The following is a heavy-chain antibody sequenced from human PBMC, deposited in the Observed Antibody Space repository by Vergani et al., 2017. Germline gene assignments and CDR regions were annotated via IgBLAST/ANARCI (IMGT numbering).Heavy chain of an antibody. CDR2: INPNSGGT. Sequence: QVQLVQSGAEVKKPGASVKVSCKASGYTFTGYYMHWVRQAPGQGLEWMGWINPNSGGTNYAQKFQGRVTMTRDTSISTAYMELSRLRSDDTAVYYCARVTGSTGGGYARSYYYYYGMDVWGQGTTVTVSS. CDR3: ARVTGSTGGGYARSYYYYYGMDV. J-gene: IGHJ6*02. D-gene: IGHD5-18*01. CDR1: GYTFTGYY. V-gene: IGHV1-2*02.